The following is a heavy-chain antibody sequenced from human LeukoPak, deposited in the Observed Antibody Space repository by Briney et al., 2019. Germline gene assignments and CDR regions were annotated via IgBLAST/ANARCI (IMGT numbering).Heavy chain of an antibody. CDR1: GGSISSYY. CDR3: ARGHSSSWYYFDY. Sequence: SETLSLTCTVSGGSISSYYWSWIRQPPGKGLEWIGYIYYSGSTNYNPSLRSRVTISVDTSKNQFSLKLSSVTAADTAVYYCARGHSSSWYYFDYWGQGTLVTVSS. J-gene: IGHJ4*02. V-gene: IGHV4-59*08. CDR2: IYYSGST. D-gene: IGHD6-13*01.